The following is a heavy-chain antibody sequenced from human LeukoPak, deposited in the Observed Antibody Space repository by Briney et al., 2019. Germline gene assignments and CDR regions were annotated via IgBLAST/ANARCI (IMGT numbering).Heavy chain of an antibody. D-gene: IGHD2-2*01. Sequence: PGGSLRLSCAASGFTFSSYSMNWVRQAPGKGLEWVSSISSSSGYIYYADSVKGRFTISRDNAKNSLYLQMNSLRAEDTAVYYCASALQYQLLSPMDVWGQGTTVTVSS. V-gene: IGHV3-21*01. J-gene: IGHJ6*02. CDR1: GFTFSSYS. CDR2: ISSSSGYI. CDR3: ASALQYQLLSPMDV.